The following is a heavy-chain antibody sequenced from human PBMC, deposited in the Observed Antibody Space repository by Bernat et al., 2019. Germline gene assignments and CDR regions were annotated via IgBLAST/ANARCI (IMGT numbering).Heavy chain of an antibody. J-gene: IGHJ4*02. CDR2: ISSDGSDT. V-gene: IGHV3-74*01. CDR3: ARDRGGMGDY. CDR1: GFIFTAYD. Sequence: EVHLVESGGGLVQPGGSLRLSCAASGFIFTAYDMHWVRQAPGNGLVWVSVISSDGSDTTYADSVKGRFTLSRDNANNTVYLQMNSLRAEDTAIYYCARDRGGMGDYWGQGTLVTVSS. D-gene: IGHD3-10*01.